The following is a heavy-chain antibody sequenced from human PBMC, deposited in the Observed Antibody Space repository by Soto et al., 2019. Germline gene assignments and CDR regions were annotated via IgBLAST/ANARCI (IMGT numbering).Heavy chain of an antibody. CDR3: ARAGGVTIFGVVIGNGMDV. J-gene: IGHJ6*02. D-gene: IGHD3-3*01. Sequence: GASVKVSCKASGGTFSSYAISWVRQAPGQGLEWMGGIIPIFGTANYAQKFQGRVTITADESTSTAYMELSSLRSEDTAVYYCARAGGVTIFGVVIGNGMDVWGQGTTVTVSS. CDR2: IIPIFGTA. CDR1: GGTFSSYA. V-gene: IGHV1-69*13.